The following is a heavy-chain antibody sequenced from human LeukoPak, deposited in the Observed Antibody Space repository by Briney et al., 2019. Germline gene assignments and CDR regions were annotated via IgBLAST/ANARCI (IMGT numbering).Heavy chain of an antibody. CDR3: ARAGYYYDTLIDY. Sequence: PSETLSLTCAVYGGSFSGYYWSWIRQPPGKGLEWIGYIYYSGSTNYNPSLKSRVTISVDTSKNQFSLKLSSVTAADTAVYYCARAGYYYDTLIDYWGQGTLVTVSS. V-gene: IGHV4-59*01. D-gene: IGHD3-22*01. CDR1: GGSFSGYY. J-gene: IGHJ4*02. CDR2: IYYSGST.